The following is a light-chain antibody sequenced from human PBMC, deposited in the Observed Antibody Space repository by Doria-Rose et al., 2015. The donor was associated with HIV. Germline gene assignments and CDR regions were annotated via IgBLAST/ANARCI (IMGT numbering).Light chain of an antibody. CDR1: QSVSSN. CDR3: QQRSNWPPIFT. J-gene: IGKJ3*01. Sequence: EIVLTQSPATLSSSPGERATLSCRASQSVSSNLAWYQQKPGQAPRLLIYDASNRATGIPARFSGSGSGTDFTPTISSLEPEDFAAYFCQQRSNWPPIFTFGPGTKVDI. V-gene: IGKV3-11*01. CDR2: DAS.